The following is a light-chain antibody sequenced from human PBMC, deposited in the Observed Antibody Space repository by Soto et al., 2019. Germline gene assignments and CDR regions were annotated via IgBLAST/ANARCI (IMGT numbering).Light chain of an antibody. CDR3: CSYAGSYTFEV. CDR2: DVS. J-gene: IGLJ2*01. Sequence: QSALTQPRSVSGSPGQSVTISCTGTSSDVGGYNYVSGYQQHPGKAPKLMIYDVSKRPSGVPDRFSGSKSGNTASLTISGLQADDEADYYCCSYAGSYTFEVFGGGTKLTVL. V-gene: IGLV2-11*01. CDR1: SSDVGGYNY.